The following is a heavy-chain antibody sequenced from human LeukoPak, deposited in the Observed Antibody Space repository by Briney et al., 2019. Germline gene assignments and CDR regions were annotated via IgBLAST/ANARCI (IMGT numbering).Heavy chain of an antibody. V-gene: IGHV5-51*01. D-gene: IGHD4-17*01. Sequence: GESLKISCKGSGYSFTNYWIGWVRQMPGKGLEWMGIINPSDSDTRYSPSFQGQVTISADKSTSTDYLQWSSLKASDTAMYYCARQGTTVTHEGAFDIWGQGTMVPVS. CDR2: INPSDSDT. CDR3: ARQGTTVTHEGAFDI. CDR1: GYSFTNYW. J-gene: IGHJ3*02.